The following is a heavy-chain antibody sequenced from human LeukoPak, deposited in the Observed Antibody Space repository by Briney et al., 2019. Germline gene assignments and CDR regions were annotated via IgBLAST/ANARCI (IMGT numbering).Heavy chain of an antibody. Sequence: GGSLRLSCAASGFTFSSYGMSWVRQAPGKGLEWVSAISGSGGSTYYADSVKGRFTISRDNAKNSLYLQMSSLRAEDTALYYCARDRKWETIDAFDIWGQGTMVTVSS. D-gene: IGHD1-26*01. CDR1: GFTFSSYG. V-gene: IGHV3-23*01. CDR2: ISGSGGST. J-gene: IGHJ3*02. CDR3: ARDRKWETIDAFDI.